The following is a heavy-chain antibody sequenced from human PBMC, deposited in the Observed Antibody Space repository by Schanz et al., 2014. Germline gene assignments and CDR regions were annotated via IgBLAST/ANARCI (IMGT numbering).Heavy chain of an antibody. CDR1: GFSLDIFA. Sequence: EVHLLESGGGLVEPGGSLRLSCATSGFSLDIFAVSWVRQAPGKGLEWVSSFNDGGVNKYYADSVKGRFTISRDNSKNTLFLQMNSLRAEDTAVYYCARGGPAYYFDDWGQGTLVTVSS. J-gene: IGHJ4*02. CDR2: FNDGGVNK. CDR3: ARGGPAYYFDD. V-gene: IGHV3-23*01.